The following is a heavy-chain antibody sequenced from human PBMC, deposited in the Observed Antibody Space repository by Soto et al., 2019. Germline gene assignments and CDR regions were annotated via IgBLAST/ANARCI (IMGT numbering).Heavy chain of an antibody. CDR2: IYWDDDK. V-gene: IGHV2-5*02. D-gene: IGHD3-3*01. J-gene: IGHJ4*02. Sequence: QITFNESGPTHVKPRPTLTLTCTFSGFALTTSGVGVGWIRQSPGKAPEWLALIYWDDDKRYSPSMKSRPTITNDTAKNLLVLTMAALDPADTATYYCAHRVLRTVFGLVTTTAIYFDFWGQGTPVAVSS. CDR3: AHRVLRTVFGLVTTTAIYFDF. CDR1: GFALTTSGVG.